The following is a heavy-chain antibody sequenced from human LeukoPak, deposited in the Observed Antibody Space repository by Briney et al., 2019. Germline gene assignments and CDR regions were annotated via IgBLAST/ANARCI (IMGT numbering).Heavy chain of an antibody. CDR3: ARAGVPLLEWSHLFFDY. Sequence: GGSLRLSCAASGFTFSSYAMHWVRQAPGKGLEWVAVISYDGSNKYYADSVKGRFTISRDNSKNTLYLQMGSLRAEDMAVYYCARAGVPLLEWSHLFFDYWGQGTLVTVSS. CDR2: ISYDGSNK. J-gene: IGHJ4*02. V-gene: IGHV3-30*14. D-gene: IGHD3-3*01. CDR1: GFTFSSYA.